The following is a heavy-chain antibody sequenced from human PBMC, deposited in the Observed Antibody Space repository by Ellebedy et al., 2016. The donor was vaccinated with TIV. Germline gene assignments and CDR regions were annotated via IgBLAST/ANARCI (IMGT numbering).Heavy chain of an antibody. CDR1: GFTLSSYW. Sequence: GESLKISXAASGFTLSSYWMNWVRQAPGKGLEWVSYISSSSSTIYYADSVKGRFTISRDNAKNSLYLQMNSLRAEDTAVYYCARVLGYCSSTSCSQGPDYWGQGTLVTVSS. V-gene: IGHV3-48*04. CDR2: ISSSSSTI. D-gene: IGHD2-2*01. J-gene: IGHJ4*02. CDR3: ARVLGYCSSTSCSQGPDY.